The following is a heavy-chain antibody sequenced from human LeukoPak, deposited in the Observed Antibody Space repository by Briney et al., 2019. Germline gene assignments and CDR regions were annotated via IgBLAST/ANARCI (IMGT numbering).Heavy chain of an antibody. CDR2: INWNGGST. CDR1: GFTFDDYG. D-gene: IGHD3-10*02. V-gene: IGHV3-20*04. CDR3: AELGITMIGGV. J-gene: IGHJ6*04. Sequence: GGSLRLSCAASGFTFDDYGMSWVRQAPGKGLEWVPGINWNGGSTGYADSVKGRFTISRDNAKNSLYLQMNSLRAEDTAVYYCAELGITMIGGVWGKGTTVTISS.